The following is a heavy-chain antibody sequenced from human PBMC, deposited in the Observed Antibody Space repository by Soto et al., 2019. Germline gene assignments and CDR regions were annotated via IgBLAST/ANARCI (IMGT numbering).Heavy chain of an antibody. V-gene: IGHV3-30-3*01. CDR3: ARDLARDIVVVVAARYYYGMDV. Sequence: VQLVESGGGVVQPGRSLRLSCAASGFTFSSYAMHWVRQAPGKGLDWVAVISYDGSNKYYADSVKGRFTISRDNSKNTLYLQMNSLRAEDTAVYYCARDLARDIVVVVAARYYYGMDVWGQGTTVTVSS. CDR2: ISYDGSNK. CDR1: GFTFSSYA. J-gene: IGHJ6*02. D-gene: IGHD2-15*01.